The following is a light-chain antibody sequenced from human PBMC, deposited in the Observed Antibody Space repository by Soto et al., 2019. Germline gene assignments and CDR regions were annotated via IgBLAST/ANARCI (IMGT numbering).Light chain of an antibody. CDR3: QAWDSSTEV. V-gene: IGLV2-14*01. CDR1: SSDVGGYNY. Sequence: QSALTQPASVSGSPGQSITISCTGTSSDVGGYNYVSWYQQHTGKAPKLIISEVSNRPSGVSNRFSGSKSGNTASLTISGLQAEDEADYYCQAWDSSTEVFGTGTKLTVL. CDR2: EVS. J-gene: IGLJ1*01.